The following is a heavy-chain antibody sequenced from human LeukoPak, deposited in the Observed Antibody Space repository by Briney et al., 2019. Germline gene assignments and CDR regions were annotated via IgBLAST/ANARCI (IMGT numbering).Heavy chain of an antibody. CDR3: AKSLGRTGDTDGPYNYYYIDG. D-gene: IGHD5-18*01. CDR2: INPNRGGT. CDR1: GFTFIGYY. V-gene: IGHV1-2*02. J-gene: IGHJ6*03. Sequence: GGSVKDSCKATGFTFIGYYVHGVRQAPGQGPEWLGGINPNRGGTVYAKKFQGRVTMTRDTSIDTAYSELSRLRSDDTAMYYWAKSLGRTGDTDGPYNYYYIDGWGTGTTVAVS.